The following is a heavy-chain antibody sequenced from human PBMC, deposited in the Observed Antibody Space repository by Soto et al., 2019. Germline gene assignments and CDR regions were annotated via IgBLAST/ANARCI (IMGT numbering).Heavy chain of an antibody. D-gene: IGHD4-17*01. Sequence: SETLSLTCTVSGGSITSYYWSWIRQPPGKGLEWVGYIYHTGRSNYNPSLKSRLTISLDMSRNQFSLQLTSVTAADAALYYCARVSNEYGGNGAFDYWGLGTLVNV. V-gene: IGHV4-59*01. CDR1: GGSITSYY. CDR2: IYHTGRS. CDR3: ARVSNEYGGNGAFDY. J-gene: IGHJ4*02.